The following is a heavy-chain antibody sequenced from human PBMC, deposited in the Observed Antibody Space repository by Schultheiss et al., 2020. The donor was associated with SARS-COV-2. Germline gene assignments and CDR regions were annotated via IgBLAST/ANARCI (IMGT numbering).Heavy chain of an antibody. CDR2: IWYDGSNK. CDR1: GFTFSSYG. D-gene: IGHD3-10*01. CDR3: AKLWGGSGVNWFDP. V-gene: IGHV3-30*02. Sequence: GGSLRLSCAASGFTFSSYGMHWVRQAPGKGLEWVAVIWYDGSNKYYADSVKGRFTISRDNSKNTLYLQMNSLRAEDTAVYYCAKLWGGSGVNWFDPWGQGTLVTVSS. J-gene: IGHJ5*02.